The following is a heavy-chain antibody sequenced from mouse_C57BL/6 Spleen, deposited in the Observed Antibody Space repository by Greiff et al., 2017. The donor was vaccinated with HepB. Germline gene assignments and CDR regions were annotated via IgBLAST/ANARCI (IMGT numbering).Heavy chain of an antibody. D-gene: IGHD3-2*02. CDR3: AREGWQLRDFDY. CDR2: IDPSDSYP. Sequence: QVQLQQPGAELVMPGASVKLSCKASGYTFTSYWMHWVKQRPGQGLEWIGEIDPSDSYPNYNQKFKGKSTLTVDKSSSTAYMQLSSLTSEDSAVYYCAREGWQLRDFDYWGQGTTLTVSS. V-gene: IGHV1-69*01. J-gene: IGHJ2*01. CDR1: GYTFTSYW.